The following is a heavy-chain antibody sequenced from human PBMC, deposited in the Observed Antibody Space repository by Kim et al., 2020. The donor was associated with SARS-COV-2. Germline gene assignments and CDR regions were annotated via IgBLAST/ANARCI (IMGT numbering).Heavy chain of an antibody. CDR3: ARDLLWFGELIYSNWFDP. J-gene: IGHJ5*02. V-gene: IGHV3-30*01. D-gene: IGHD3-10*01. Sequence: VKGRFTISRDNSKNTLYLQMNSLRAEDTAVYYCARDLLWFGELIYSNWFDPWGQGTLVTVSS.